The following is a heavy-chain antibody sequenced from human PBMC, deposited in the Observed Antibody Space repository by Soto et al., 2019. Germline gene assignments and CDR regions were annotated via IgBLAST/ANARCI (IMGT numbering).Heavy chain of an antibody. CDR1: GFTFSSYG. D-gene: IGHD3-16*02. CDR2: IWFDGSKK. Sequence: QVQLVESGGGVVQPGMSLRLSCAASGFTFSSYGMHWVRQAPGKGLEWVSVIWFDGSKKYYGDSVKGRFTISRDNSKNTRHLHMNSLRADDTAGSYRARGLGAYDYTWGNYLPSGMDVWGQGTTVTVS. J-gene: IGHJ6*02. CDR3: ARGLGAYDYTWGNYLPSGMDV. V-gene: IGHV3-33*01.